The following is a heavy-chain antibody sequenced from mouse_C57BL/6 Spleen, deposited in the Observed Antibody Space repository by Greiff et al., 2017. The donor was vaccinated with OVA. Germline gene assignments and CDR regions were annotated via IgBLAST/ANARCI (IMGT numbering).Heavy chain of an antibody. CDR1: GYTFTNYW. D-gene: IGHD1-1*01. CDR2: IYPGGGYT. Sequence: QVQLQQSGAELVRPGTSVKMSCKASGYTFTNYWIGWAKQRPGHGLEWIGDIYPGGGYTNYNEKFKGKATLTADKSSSTAYMQFSSLTSEDSAIYYCARSPYYYGRRGFDYWGQGTTLTVSS. V-gene: IGHV1-63*01. CDR3: ARSPYYYGRRGFDY. J-gene: IGHJ2*01.